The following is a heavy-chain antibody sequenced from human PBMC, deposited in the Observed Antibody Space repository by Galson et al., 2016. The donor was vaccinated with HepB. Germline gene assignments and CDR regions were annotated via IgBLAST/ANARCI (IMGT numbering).Heavy chain of an antibody. CDR1: GDSVSSNSAA. CDR2: TYYRSKWYN. D-gene: IGHD6-19*01. J-gene: IGHJ4*02. Sequence: CAIPGDSVSSNSAAWNWFRQSTSRGLEWLGRTYYRSKWYNDYRLSLKTRININADTSRNEVSLQLKSVTLEDTAVYYCARARSRGWSDAFDYWGQGTLVTISS. V-gene: IGHV6-1*01. CDR3: ARARSRGWSDAFDY.